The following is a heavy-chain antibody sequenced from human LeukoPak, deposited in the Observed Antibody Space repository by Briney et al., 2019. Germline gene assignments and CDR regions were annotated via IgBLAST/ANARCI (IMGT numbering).Heavy chain of an antibody. Sequence: SETLSLTCTVSGGSISSYYWSWIRQPPGKGLEWIGYIYYSGSTNYNPSLKNRVTISVDTSKNQFSLKMSSVTAADTAVYYCASTSKYIGSGRHDSFDIWGQGTMVTVSS. D-gene: IGHD3-10*01. CDR3: ASTSKYIGSGRHDSFDI. CDR2: IYYSGST. J-gene: IGHJ3*02. CDR1: GGSISSYY. V-gene: IGHV4-59*08.